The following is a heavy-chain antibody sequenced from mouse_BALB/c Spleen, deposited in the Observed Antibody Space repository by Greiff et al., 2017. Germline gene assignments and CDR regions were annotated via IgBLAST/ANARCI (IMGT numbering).Heavy chain of an antibody. CDR3: ARQGYGNYLAWFAY. Sequence: EVKLVASGGGLVKPGGSLKLSCAASGFAFSSYDMSWVRQTPEKRLEWVAYISSGGGSTYYPDTVKGRFTISRDNAKNTLYLQMSSLKSEDTAMYYCARQGYGNYLAWFAYWGQGTLVTVSA. J-gene: IGHJ3*01. CDR2: ISSGGGST. D-gene: IGHD2-10*02. CDR1: GFAFSSYD. V-gene: IGHV5-12-1*01.